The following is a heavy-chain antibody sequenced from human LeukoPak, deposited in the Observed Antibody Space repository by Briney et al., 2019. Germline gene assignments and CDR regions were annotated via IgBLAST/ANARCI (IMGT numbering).Heavy chain of an antibody. CDR1: GFTFSSYA. Sequence: GGSLRLSCAASGFTFSSYAMSWVRQAPGKGLEWVSAISGSGGSTYYADSVKGRFTISRDNSKNTLYLQMNSLRAEDTAVYYCATDKLLWFADLWDVWGQGTTVTVSS. D-gene: IGHD3-10*01. J-gene: IGHJ6*02. CDR3: ATDKLLWFADLWDV. CDR2: ISGSGGST. V-gene: IGHV3-23*01.